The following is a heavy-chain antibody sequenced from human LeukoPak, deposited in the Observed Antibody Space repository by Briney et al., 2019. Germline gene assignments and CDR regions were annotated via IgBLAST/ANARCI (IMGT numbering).Heavy chain of an antibody. CDR3: AKSGYSGYDIYYFDY. CDR1: TFTFSNFA. J-gene: IGHJ4*02. D-gene: IGHD5-12*01. CDR2: ISGSGGST. Sequence: PGGSLRLSCAASTFTFSNFAMNWVRQAPGEGLEWVSGISGSGGSTYSADSVKGRFTISRDNSKNTLYLQMNSLRVEDTAVYYCAKSGYSGYDIYYFDYWGQGTLVTVSS. V-gene: IGHV3-23*01.